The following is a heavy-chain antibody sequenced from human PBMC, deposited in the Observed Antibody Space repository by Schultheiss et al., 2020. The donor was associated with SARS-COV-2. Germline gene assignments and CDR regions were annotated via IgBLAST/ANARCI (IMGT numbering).Heavy chain of an antibody. CDR1: GLTFTNAW. CDR2: IYSGGST. D-gene: IGHD2-2*01. CDR3: ARDGRCSSTSCPDY. J-gene: IGHJ4*02. V-gene: IGHV3-53*01. Sequence: GGSLRLSCAVSGLTFTNAWMNWVRQAPGKGLEWVSVIYSGGSTYYADSVKGRFTISRDNSKNTLYLQMNSLRAEDTAVYYCARDGRCSSTSCPDYWGQGTLVTVSS.